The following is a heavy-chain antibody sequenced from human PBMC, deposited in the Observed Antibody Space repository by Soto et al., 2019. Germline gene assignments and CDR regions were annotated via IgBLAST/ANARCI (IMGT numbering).Heavy chain of an antibody. Sequence: QITLKESGPPLVRPAQTLTLTCAFSGFSLTTTSMGVAWIRQPPGKALEWLALIYWDDAQRYSPSLKDRLTISKDTSSSRVVLTISNMNPEDTGTYFCAHAGDYDLLSFDHWGPGTLVTVSS. CDR1: GFSLTTTSMG. V-gene: IGHV2-5*02. D-gene: IGHD4-17*01. CDR3: AHAGDYDLLSFDH. J-gene: IGHJ4*02. CDR2: IYWDDAQ.